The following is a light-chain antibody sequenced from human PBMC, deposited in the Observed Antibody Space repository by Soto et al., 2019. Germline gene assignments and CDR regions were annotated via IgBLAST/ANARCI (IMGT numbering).Light chain of an antibody. V-gene: IGLV1-40*01. CDR1: SSNIGAGYD. Sequence: QSVLTQPPSVSGAPGQRVTISCTGSSSNIGAGYDVPWYQQLPGPAPKLLIYGTSNRPSGVPDRFSGSKSGTSASRAITGLQAEDEADYSCQSYDSSLSAYYVFGTGTKVTVL. J-gene: IGLJ1*01. CDR3: QSYDSSLSAYYV. CDR2: GTS.